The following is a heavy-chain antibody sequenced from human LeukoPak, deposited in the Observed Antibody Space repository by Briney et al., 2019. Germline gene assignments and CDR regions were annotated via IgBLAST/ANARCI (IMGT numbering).Heavy chain of an antibody. CDR1: GFTVSGNY. CDR3: STGAPSRKSFDY. V-gene: IGHV3-53*01. J-gene: IGHJ4*02. CDR2: VSGGGST. D-gene: IGHD1-14*01. Sequence: TGGSLRLSCAASGFTVSGNYMSWVRQAPGKGLEWVSVVSGGGSTYYADSVRGRFTISRDTSKNTLYLRMNSLRAEDTAVYYCSTGAPSRKSFDYWGQGTLVTVSS.